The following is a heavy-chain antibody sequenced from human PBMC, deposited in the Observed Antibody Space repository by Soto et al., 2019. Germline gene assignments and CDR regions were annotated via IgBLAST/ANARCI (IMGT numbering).Heavy chain of an antibody. D-gene: IGHD6-19*01. CDR3: AKDSSGWYGWVTYFDY. V-gene: IGHV3-23*01. CDR1: GFTFSSYA. Sequence: GGSLRLSCAASGFTFSSYAMSWVRQAPGKGLEWVSAISGSGGSTYYADSVKGRFTISRDNSKNTLYLQMNSLRAEDTAVYYCAKDSSGWYGWVTYFDYWGQGTLVTVSS. CDR2: ISGSGGST. J-gene: IGHJ4*02.